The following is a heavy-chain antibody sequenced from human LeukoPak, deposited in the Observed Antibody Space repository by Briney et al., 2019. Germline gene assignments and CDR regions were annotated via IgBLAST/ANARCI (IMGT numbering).Heavy chain of an antibody. CDR3: ARHSAGGGLDAFDI. V-gene: IGHV4-59*08. Sequence: PSETLSLNCTGSAGSINGYYWSWIPQPPGQGPEWSGYIYYSGSTNDNPSLKSRVPRSVDTSKNQFSLKLSSVTAADTAVYYCARHSAGGGLDAFDIWGQGTMVTVSS. J-gene: IGHJ3*02. CDR2: IYYSGST. CDR1: AGSINGYY. D-gene: IGHD2-15*01.